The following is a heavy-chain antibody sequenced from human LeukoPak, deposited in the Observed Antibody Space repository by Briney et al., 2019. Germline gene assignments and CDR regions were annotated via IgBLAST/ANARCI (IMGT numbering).Heavy chain of an antibody. D-gene: IGHD3-22*01. Sequence: SETLSLTCTVSGGSISSSTYYWGWIRQPPGKGLEWIGSVYYRGNTYYNPSLKSRVTISVDTSKNQFSLKLSSVTAADTAVYYCARDYGSGYCTYWGQGTLVTVSS. J-gene: IGHJ4*02. CDR3: ARDYGSGYCTY. V-gene: IGHV4-39*07. CDR1: GGSISSSTYY. CDR2: VYYRGNT.